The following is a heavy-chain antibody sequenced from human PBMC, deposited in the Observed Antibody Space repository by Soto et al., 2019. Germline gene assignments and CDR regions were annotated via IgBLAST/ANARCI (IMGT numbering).Heavy chain of an antibody. CDR3: ARGDILTGRDYFDY. Sequence: SETLSLTCTVSGGSISSGGYSWSWIRQPPGKGLEWIGYIYHSGSTYYNPSLKSRVTISVDRSKNQFSLKLSSVTAADTAVYYCARGDILTGRDYFDYWGQGTLVTVSS. D-gene: IGHD3-9*01. V-gene: IGHV4-30-2*01. J-gene: IGHJ4*02. CDR1: GGSISSGGYS. CDR2: IYHSGST.